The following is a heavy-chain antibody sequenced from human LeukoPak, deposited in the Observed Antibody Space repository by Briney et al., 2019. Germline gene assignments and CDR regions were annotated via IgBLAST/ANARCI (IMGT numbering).Heavy chain of an antibody. V-gene: IGHV3-21*01. CDR1: GFTFSSYS. D-gene: IGHD3-10*01. Sequence: PGGSLRLSCAASGFTFSSYSMNWVRQAPGKGLEWVSSISSSSSYIYYADSVKGRFTISRDNAKNSLYLQMNSLRAEDTAVYYCARDSGREVLLWFGELTHYYYGMDVWGKGTTVTVSS. J-gene: IGHJ6*04. CDR2: ISSSSSYI. CDR3: ARDSGREVLLWFGELTHYYYGMDV.